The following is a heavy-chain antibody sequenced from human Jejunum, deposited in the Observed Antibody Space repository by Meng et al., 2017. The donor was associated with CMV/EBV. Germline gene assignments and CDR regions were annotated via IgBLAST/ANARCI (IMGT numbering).Heavy chain of an antibody. CDR3: AKNRVSYTSSRALDY. CDR1: FHFSRYG. D-gene: IGHD3-16*01. Sequence: FHFSRYGMHWVRQAPGKGLGWVAIIGYDGSGEEFGDSVKGRFTISRDNSKTTLYLHMNSLRAEDTAVYYCAKNRVSYTSSRALDYWGQGTQVTVSS. J-gene: IGHJ4*01. V-gene: IGHV3-33*06. CDR2: IGYDGSGE.